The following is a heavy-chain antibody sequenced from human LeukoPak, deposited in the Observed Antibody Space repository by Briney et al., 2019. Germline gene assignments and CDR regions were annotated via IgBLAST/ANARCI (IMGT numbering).Heavy chain of an antibody. CDR3: ARVHARRAGSRWYGRVDY. CDR1: GYTFTSYD. J-gene: IGHJ4*02. V-gene: IGHV1-8*01. CDR2: MNPNSGNT. Sequence: APVKVSCKASGYTFTSYDINWVLQATGQGLEWMGWMNPNSGNTGYAQKFQGRVTMTRNTSISTAYMELSSLRSEDTAVYYCARVHARRAGSRWYGRVDYWGQGTLVTVSS. D-gene: IGHD6-13*01.